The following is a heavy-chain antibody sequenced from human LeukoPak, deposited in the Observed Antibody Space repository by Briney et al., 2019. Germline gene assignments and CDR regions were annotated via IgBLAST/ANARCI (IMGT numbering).Heavy chain of an antibody. Sequence: ASVKVSCKASGYTFTSYDINWERQATGQGLEWMGWMNPNSGNTGYAQKFQGRVTMTRNTSISTAYMELSSLRSEDTAVYYCARGARRYCSGGSCHRYFDLWGRGTLVTVSS. CDR1: GYTFTSYD. CDR3: ARGARRYCSGGSCHRYFDL. J-gene: IGHJ2*01. V-gene: IGHV1-8*01. CDR2: MNPNSGNT. D-gene: IGHD2-15*01.